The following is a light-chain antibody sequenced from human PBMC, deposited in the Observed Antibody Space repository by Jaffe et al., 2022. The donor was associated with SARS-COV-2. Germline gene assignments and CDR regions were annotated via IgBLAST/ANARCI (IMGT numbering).Light chain of an antibody. Sequence: SYELTQPPSVSVSPGQTASITCSGDKLGDKYASWYQQRPGQSPLLVIYQDTKRPSGIPERFSGSNSGDTATLTITGTQAVDEAAYFCQAWDTNTAVFGGGTKLTVL. V-gene: IGLV3-1*01. CDR3: QAWDTNTAV. CDR2: QDT. CDR1: KLGDKY. J-gene: IGLJ2*01.